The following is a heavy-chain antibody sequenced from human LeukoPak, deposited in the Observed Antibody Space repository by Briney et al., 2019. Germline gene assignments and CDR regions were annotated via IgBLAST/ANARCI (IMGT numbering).Heavy chain of an antibody. CDR1: GYTFSSYY. D-gene: IGHD4-17*01. J-gene: IGHJ4*02. CDR3: ARGTLYGDYYFDY. Sequence: ASVKVSCKASGYTFSSYYIHWVRQAPGQGLEWMGLINPSGGSTSYAQKFQGRVTLTRDTSTSTVYMELSSLRSEDTAVYYCARGTLYGDYYFDYWGQGTLVTVSS. CDR2: INPSGGST. V-gene: IGHV1-46*01.